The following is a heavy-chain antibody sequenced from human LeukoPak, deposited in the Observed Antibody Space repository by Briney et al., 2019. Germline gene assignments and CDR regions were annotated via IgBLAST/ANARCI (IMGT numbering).Heavy chain of an antibody. V-gene: IGHV3-23*01. D-gene: IGHD2-15*01. J-gene: IGHJ4*02. Sequence: PGGSLRLSCAASGFAFSSYAMSWVRQAPGKGLEWVSAISGSGGSTYYADSVKGRFTISRDNSKNTLYLQMNSLRAEDTAVYYCAKVSWTYCSGGSCHADYWGQGTLVIVSS. CDR2: ISGSGGST. CDR3: AKVSWTYCSGGSCHADY. CDR1: GFAFSSYA.